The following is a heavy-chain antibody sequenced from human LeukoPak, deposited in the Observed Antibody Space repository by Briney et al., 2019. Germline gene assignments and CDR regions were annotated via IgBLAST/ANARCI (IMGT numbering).Heavy chain of an antibody. V-gene: IGHV4-59*01. CDR1: GGPISSYY. J-gene: IGHJ3*02. CDR3: AREQSHVAFDI. CDR2: IYYSGST. Sequence: PSETLSLTRTVSGGPISSYYWSWIRQPPGKGLEWIGYIYYSGSTNYNPSLKSRVTISVDTSKNQFSLKLSSVTAADTAVYYCAREQSHVAFDIWGQGTMVTVSS.